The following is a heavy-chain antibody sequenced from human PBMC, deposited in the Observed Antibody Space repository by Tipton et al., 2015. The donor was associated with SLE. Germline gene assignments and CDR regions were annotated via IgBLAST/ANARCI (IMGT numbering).Heavy chain of an antibody. Sequence: SLRLSCTASGFTFGDYAMSWVRQAPGKGLEWVGFIRSKAYGGTTEYAASVKGRFTISRDDSKSIAYLQMNSLRAEDTAMYYCAKSGSGWYDASDIWGQGTMVTVSS. CDR1: GFTFGDYA. J-gene: IGHJ3*02. D-gene: IGHD6-19*01. V-gene: IGHV3-49*04. CDR2: IRSKAYGGTT. CDR3: AKSGSGWYDASDI.